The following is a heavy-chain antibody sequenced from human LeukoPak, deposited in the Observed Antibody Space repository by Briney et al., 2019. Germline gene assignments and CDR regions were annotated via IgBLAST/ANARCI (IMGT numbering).Heavy chain of an antibody. CDR3: ARAKTMVRDSYYYYGMDV. J-gene: IGHJ6*04. V-gene: IGHV1-69*13. D-gene: IGHD3-10*01. CDR1: GGTFSSYA. Sequence: SVKVSCKASGGTFSSYAISWVRQAPGQGLEWMGGIIPIFGTANYAQKFQGRVTITADESTSTAYMELSSLRSEDTAVYYCARAKTMVRDSYYYYGMDVWGKGTTVTVSP. CDR2: IIPIFGTA.